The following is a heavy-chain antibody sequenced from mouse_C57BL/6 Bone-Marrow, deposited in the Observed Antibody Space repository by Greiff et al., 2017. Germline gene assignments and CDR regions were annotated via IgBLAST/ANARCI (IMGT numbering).Heavy chain of an antibody. D-gene: IGHD1-1*02. V-gene: IGHV12-3*01. J-gene: IGHJ3*01. CDR3: AGDRGGFPWFAY. CDR2: ITHSGET. Sequence: QVQLQQSGPGLVKPSQSLFLTCSITGFPITSGYYWICIRQSPGKPLEWMGYITHSGETFYNPSLQSPISITRETSKNQFFLQFNSVTTENTAMYYCAGDRGGFPWFAYWGQGTLVTVSA. CDR1: GFPITSGYY.